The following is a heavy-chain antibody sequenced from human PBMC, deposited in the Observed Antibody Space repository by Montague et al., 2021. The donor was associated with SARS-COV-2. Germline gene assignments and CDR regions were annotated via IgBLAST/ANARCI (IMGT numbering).Heavy chain of an antibody. CDR3: VKDMGCSGGSCYSGWKNYCGTDV. D-gene: IGHD2-15*01. V-gene: IGHV3-9*01. CDR2: ISWNSDSR. J-gene: IGHJ6*02. CDR1: GFTFDDYA. Sequence: SLRLSCAASGFTFDDYAMHWVRQAPGKGLEWVSGISWNSDSRVYADSVKGRFTISRDNAKNSLYLQMNNLRADDTALYYCVKDMGCSGGSCYSGWKNYCGTDVWGQGTTVTVSS.